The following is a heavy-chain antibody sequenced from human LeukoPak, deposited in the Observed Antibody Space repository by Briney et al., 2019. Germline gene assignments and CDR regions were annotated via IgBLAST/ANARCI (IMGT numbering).Heavy chain of an antibody. J-gene: IGHJ4*02. V-gene: IGHV3-23*01. CDR1: GFTFSSYA. CDR3: ARDLSVGAKPDLGFDY. Sequence: PGGSLRLSCAASGFTFSSYAMSWVRQAPGKGLEWVSAISGSGGSTYYADSVKGRFTISRGNTKNTVYLQMISLRAEDTAVYYCARDLSVGAKPDLGFDYWGQGTLVTVSS. CDR2: ISGSGGST. D-gene: IGHD1-26*01.